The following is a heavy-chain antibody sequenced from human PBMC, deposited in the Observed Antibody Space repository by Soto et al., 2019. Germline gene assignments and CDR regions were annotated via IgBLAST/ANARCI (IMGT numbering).Heavy chain of an antibody. Sequence: SETLSLTCTVSXGSGSSDSYYWSWIRQPPGKGLDWIGYISYSGSTNYNPSLKSRVTISVDTSKNQFSLKLSSVTAADTAVYYCARNDDIYSSSWYSDYCGKGTLV. CDR1: XGSGSSDSYY. CDR3: ARNDDIYSSSWYSDY. CDR2: ISYSGST. D-gene: IGHD6-13*01. V-gene: IGHV4-61*01. J-gene: IGHJ4*02.